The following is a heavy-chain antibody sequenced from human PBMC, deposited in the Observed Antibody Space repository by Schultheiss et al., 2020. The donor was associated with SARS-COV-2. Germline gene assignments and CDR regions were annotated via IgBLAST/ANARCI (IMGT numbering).Heavy chain of an antibody. Sequence: GGSLRLSCAASGFTFDDYAMHWVRQAPGKGLEWVSGISWNSGSIGYADSVKGRFTISRDNAKNSLYLQMNSLRAEDTALYYCARATVVPAAMGYYYYMDVWGKGTTVTVSS. CDR2: ISWNSGSI. J-gene: IGHJ6*03. V-gene: IGHV3-9*01. CDR1: GFTFDDYA. D-gene: IGHD2-2*01. CDR3: ARATVVPAAMGYYYYMDV.